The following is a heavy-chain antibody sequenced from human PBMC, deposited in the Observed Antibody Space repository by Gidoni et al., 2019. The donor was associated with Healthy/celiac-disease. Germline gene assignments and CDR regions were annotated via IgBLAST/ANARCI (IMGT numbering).Heavy chain of an antibody. Sequence: QVQLQESGPGLVKTSETLSLTCTVSGGSISSYYWSWIRQPAGKGLEWIGRIYTSGSTNYKPSLKSRVTMSVDTSKNQFSLKLSSVTAADTAVYYCARDVSTRGYYGMDVWGQGTTVTVSS. CDR1: GGSISSYY. V-gene: IGHV4-4*07. J-gene: IGHJ6*02. CDR2: IYTSGST. CDR3: ARDVSTRGYYGMDV. D-gene: IGHD2-2*01.